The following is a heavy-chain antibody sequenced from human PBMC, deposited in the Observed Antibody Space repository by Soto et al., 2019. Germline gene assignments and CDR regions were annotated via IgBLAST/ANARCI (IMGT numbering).Heavy chain of an antibody. CDR3: AKDLAAAGPSPNYYYYYGMDV. CDR1: GFTFDDLT. Sequence: GRSLRLSCAASGFTFDDLTMHRVRQAPGKGLEWVSLISWDGGSTYYADSVKGRFTISRDNSKNSLYLQMNSLRTEDTALYYCAKDLAAAGPSPNYYYYYGMDVWGQGTTVTVSS. V-gene: IGHV3-43*01. CDR2: ISWDGGST. J-gene: IGHJ6*02. D-gene: IGHD6-13*01.